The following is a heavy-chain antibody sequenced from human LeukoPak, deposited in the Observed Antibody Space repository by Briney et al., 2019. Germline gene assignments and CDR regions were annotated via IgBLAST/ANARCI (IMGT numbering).Heavy chain of an antibody. Sequence: GGSLRLSCAASGFTFSSYAMSWVRQAPGKGLEWVSAISGSGGSTYYADSVKGRFTISRDNSKNTLYLQMNSLRAEDTAVYYCAKDPSGSSPPLQKTNWFDPWGQGTLVTVSS. CDR3: AKDPSGSSPPLQKTNWFDP. CDR2: ISGSGGST. D-gene: IGHD1-26*01. J-gene: IGHJ5*02. V-gene: IGHV3-23*01. CDR1: GFTFSSYA.